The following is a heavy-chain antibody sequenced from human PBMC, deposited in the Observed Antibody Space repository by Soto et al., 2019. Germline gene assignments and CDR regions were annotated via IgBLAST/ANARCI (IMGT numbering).Heavy chain of an antibody. Sequence: SETLSLTCTVSGGSISSSSYYWGWIRQPPGKGLEWIGSIYYSGSTYYNPSLKSRVTISVDTSKNQFSLKLSSVTAADTAVYYCARHDLSYYDVLPGHLLDYWGQGTLVTVSS. V-gene: IGHV4-39*01. D-gene: IGHD3-9*01. CDR1: GGSISSSSYY. CDR3: ARHDLSYYDVLPGHLLDY. CDR2: IYYSGST. J-gene: IGHJ4*02.